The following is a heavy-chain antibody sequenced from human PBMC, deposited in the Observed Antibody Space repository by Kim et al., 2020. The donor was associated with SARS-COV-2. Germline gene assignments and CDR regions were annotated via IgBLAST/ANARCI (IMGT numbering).Heavy chain of an antibody. J-gene: IGHJ3*02. CDR3: ARDAAVAGTDGLDI. Sequence: GGSLRLSCAAPGFTLRRYWMTWVRQAPGKGLEWVANIKQDGSEKYYVDSVKGRFTISRDNAMNSLYLQMNSLRAEDTAVYYCARDAAVAGTDGLDIWGQGTFVTVSS. CDR1: GFTLRRYW. D-gene: IGHD6-19*01. CDR2: IKQDGSEK. V-gene: IGHV3-7*01.